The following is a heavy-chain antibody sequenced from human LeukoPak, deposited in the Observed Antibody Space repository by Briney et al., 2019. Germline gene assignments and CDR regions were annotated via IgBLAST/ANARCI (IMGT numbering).Heavy chain of an antibody. J-gene: IGHJ4*02. D-gene: IGHD5-18*01. Sequence: GGSLRLSCAASGFTFSSYSMNWVRQAPGKGLEWVSSISSSSSYIYYADSVKGRFTISRDNAKNSLYLQMNSLRAEDTAVYYCARAPYSYDTLDYWGQGTLVTVSS. CDR2: ISSSSSYI. CDR1: GFTFSSYS. V-gene: IGHV3-21*01. CDR3: ARAPYSYDTLDY.